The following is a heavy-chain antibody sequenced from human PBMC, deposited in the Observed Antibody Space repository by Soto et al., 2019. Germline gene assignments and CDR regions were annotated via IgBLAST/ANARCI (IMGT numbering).Heavy chain of an antibody. CDR1: GYTFTGYY. CDR2: INPDSGGT. D-gene: IGHD6-13*01. V-gene: IGHV1-2*02. CDR3: ARAGYASSWYWFDP. Sequence: QVQLVQSGTDVKKPGASVKVSCKASGYTFTGYYMHWVRQAPGLGLEWMGWINPDSGGTNYAQKCQGRVTMTRDTSISTAYMELSRLESDDTAVYYCARAGYASSWYWFDPWGQGTLVTVSS. J-gene: IGHJ5*02.